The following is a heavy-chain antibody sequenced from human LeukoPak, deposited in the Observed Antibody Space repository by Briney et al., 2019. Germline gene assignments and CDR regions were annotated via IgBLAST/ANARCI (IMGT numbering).Heavy chain of an antibody. D-gene: IGHD3-22*01. V-gene: IGHV4-59*01. J-gene: IGHJ4*02. Sequence: SETLSLTCTVSGGSISSYYLSWIRQPPGKGLEWIVYIYYSGSTNYNPSLKSRVTISVDTSKNQFSLKLRSVTAADTAVYYCARVTGYMIEDYFDNWGQGTLVTVSS. CDR2: IYYSGST. CDR3: ARVTGYMIEDYFDN. CDR1: GGSISSYY.